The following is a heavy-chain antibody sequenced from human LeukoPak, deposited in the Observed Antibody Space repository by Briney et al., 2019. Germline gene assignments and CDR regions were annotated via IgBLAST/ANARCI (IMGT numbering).Heavy chain of an antibody. Sequence: NPSETLSLTCAVYGGSFSGYYWSWIRQPPGKGLEWIGEINHSGSTNYNPSLKSRVTISVDTSKNQFSLKLSSVTAADTAVYYCARQDVVVVAAFDYWGQGTLVTVSS. CDR1: GGSFSGYY. D-gene: IGHD2-15*01. CDR2: INHSGST. J-gene: IGHJ4*02. V-gene: IGHV4-34*01. CDR3: ARQDVVVVAAFDY.